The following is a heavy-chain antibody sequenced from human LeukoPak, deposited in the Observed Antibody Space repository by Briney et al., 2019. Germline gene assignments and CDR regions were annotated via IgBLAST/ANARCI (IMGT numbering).Heavy chain of an antibody. CDR2: ISGSGDST. D-gene: IGHD4-17*01. CDR1: GFTFRSYG. V-gene: IGHV3-23*01. Sequence: GGTLRLSCAASGFTFRSYGMTWVRQAPGKGLEWVSAISGSGDSTYYADSVKGRFTISRDNSKNTLYLQMNSLRAEDTAVYYCARDAGKTYGYYYYYMDVWGKGTTVTVSS. CDR3: ARDAGKTYGYYYYYMDV. J-gene: IGHJ6*03.